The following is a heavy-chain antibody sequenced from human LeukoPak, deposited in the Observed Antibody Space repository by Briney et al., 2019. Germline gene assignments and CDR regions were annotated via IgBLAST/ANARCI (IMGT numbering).Heavy chain of an antibody. D-gene: IGHD4-17*01. V-gene: IGHV3-23*01. Sequence: PGGSLRLSCVASGFTFSSYAMSWVRQAPGKGLEWVSVVSGGGHNTYYADSVKGRFTMSRDNSKRTVYLQMNSLRAEDTAVYYCARFDYADYLAFDYWGQGTLVTVSS. CDR1: GFTFSSYA. CDR3: ARFDYADYLAFDY. J-gene: IGHJ4*02. CDR2: VSGGGHNT.